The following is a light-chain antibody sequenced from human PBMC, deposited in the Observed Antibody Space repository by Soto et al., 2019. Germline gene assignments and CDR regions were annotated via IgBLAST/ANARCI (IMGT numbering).Light chain of an antibody. CDR2: GIS. J-gene: IGKJ5*01. Sequence: IVMTQSPTTLSVSPVEGVTVSCMASQIVSSNFACYQQHPGQPPRLLIYGISTRATGIPARFSGSESGTEFSIIISSLHSEDFAVYFCQQYSKWPITFGQGTRLEI. CDR1: QIVSSN. V-gene: IGKV3D-15*01. CDR3: QQYSKWPIT.